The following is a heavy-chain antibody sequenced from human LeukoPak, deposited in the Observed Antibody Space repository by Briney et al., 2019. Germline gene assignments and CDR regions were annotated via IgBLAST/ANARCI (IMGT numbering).Heavy chain of an antibody. CDR1: GCTFTSYG. Sequence: ASVKVSCKASGCTFTSYGISWVRQAPGQGLEWMGWISAYNGNTNYAQKLQGRVTMTTDTSTSTAYMELRSLRSDDTAVYYCARDLFEYYYGSGSRGYFDYWGQGTLVTVSS. CDR3: ARDLFEYYYGSGSRGYFDY. CDR2: ISAYNGNT. V-gene: IGHV1-18*01. D-gene: IGHD3-10*01. J-gene: IGHJ4*02.